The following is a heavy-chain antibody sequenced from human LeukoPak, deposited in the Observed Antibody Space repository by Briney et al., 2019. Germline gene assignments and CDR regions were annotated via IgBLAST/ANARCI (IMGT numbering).Heavy chain of an antibody. CDR1: GFTFSSYG. CDR2: ISYDGSDK. V-gene: IGHV3-30*18. D-gene: IGHD6-13*01. CDR3: AKDRDMAAADYYFDY. J-gene: IGHJ4*02. Sequence: GGSLRLSCAASGFTFSSYGMHWVRQAPGKGLEWVAVISYDGSDKYYADSAKGRFTISRDNSKNTLYLQMNSLRAEDTAVYYCAKDRDMAAADYYFDYWGQGTLVTVSS.